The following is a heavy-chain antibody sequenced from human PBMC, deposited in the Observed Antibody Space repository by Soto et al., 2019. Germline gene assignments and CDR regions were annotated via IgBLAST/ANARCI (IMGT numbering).Heavy chain of an antibody. CDR3: SKAGGGTQYRHFDP. CDR2: IKQDASER. V-gene: IGHV3-7*01. J-gene: IGHJ5*02. CDR1: GFIFSDYW. D-gene: IGHD1-26*01. Sequence: EVQLVESGGGLVQPGGSLRLSCAASGFIFSDYWMNWVRQAPGKGLEWVANIKQDASERHYVDSVKGRFTIFRDNAKNTLYLETNILRAEDSAVYYCSKAGGGTQYRHFDPWGQGTLVTVSS.